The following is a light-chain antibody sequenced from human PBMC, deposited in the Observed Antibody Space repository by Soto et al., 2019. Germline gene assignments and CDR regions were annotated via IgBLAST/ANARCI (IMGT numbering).Light chain of an antibody. CDR2: DVT. J-gene: IGLJ1*01. Sequence: QSALTQPAFVSGSPGQSITISCTGTNSDVGGYNFVSWYQQHPGKVPKLMIYDVTNRPSGVSNRVSGSKSGNTASLTIAGLQAEDEADYSCSSYTSSSTLVFGTGTKVTVL. CDR3: SSYTSSSTLV. V-gene: IGLV2-14*01. CDR1: NSDVGGYNF.